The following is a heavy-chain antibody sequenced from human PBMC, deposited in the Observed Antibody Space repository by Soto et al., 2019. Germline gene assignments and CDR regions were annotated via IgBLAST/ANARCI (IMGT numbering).Heavy chain of an antibody. J-gene: IGHJ4*02. V-gene: IGHV3-11*01. CDR1: GFTFSDYY. D-gene: IGHD3-9*01. Sequence: PGGSLRLSCAASGFTFSDYYMSWIRQAPGKGLEWVSYISSSGTTIYYADSVTGRFTISRDNAKNSLYLQMNSLRAEDTAVYYCARYPDYDILTGYFGYWGQGTLVTVSS. CDR3: ARYPDYDILTGYFGY. CDR2: ISSSGTTI.